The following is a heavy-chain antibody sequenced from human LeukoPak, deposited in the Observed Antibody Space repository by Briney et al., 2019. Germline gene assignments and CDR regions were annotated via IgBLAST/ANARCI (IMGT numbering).Heavy chain of an antibody. Sequence: GGSLRLSCVASGFTFSNYDVHWVRQGTGRGLEWVSGIGTGGDTHYPDSVKGRFTISRENAKNSLYLQMNSLRVGDTAMYYCARAARFYGSSGAHAFDIWGQGTMDTVS. V-gene: IGHV3-13*01. D-gene: IGHD3-22*01. CDR1: GFTFSNYD. J-gene: IGHJ3*02. CDR2: IGTGGDT. CDR3: ARAARFYGSSGAHAFDI.